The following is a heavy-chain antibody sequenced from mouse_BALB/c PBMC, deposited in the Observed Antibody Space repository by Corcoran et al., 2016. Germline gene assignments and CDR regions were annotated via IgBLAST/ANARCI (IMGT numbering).Heavy chain of an antibody. J-gene: IGHJ3*01. CDR1: GYTFTSYV. CDR3: ARTGSSYGFAY. V-gene: IGHV1S136*01. CDR2: INPYNDGT. D-gene: IGHD1-1*01. Sequence: EVQLQQSGPELVKPGASVKMSCKASGYTFTSYVMHWVKQKPGQGLEWIGYINPYNDGTKYNEKFKGKATLTSDKSSSTAYMELSSLTSEDSAVYYCARTGSSYGFAYWGQGTLVTVSA.